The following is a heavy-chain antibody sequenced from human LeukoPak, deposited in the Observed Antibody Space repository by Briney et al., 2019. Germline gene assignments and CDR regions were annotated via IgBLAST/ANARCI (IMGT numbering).Heavy chain of an antibody. V-gene: IGHV4-4*07. CDR3: ARARRGCSSTSCYDY. Sequence: PSETLSLTCTVSGGSISSYYWSWIRQPAGKGLEWIGRIYTSGSTNYNPPLKSRVTMSVDTSKNQFSLKLSSVTAADTAVYYCARARRGCSSTSCYDYWGQGTLVTVSS. D-gene: IGHD2-2*01. J-gene: IGHJ4*02. CDR2: IYTSGST. CDR1: GGSISSYY.